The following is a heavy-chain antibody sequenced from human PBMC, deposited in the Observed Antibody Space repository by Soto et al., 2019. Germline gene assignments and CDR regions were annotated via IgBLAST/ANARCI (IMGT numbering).Heavy chain of an antibody. CDR2: IYFNGNT. CDR3: ARQGSY. J-gene: IGHJ4*02. CDR1: GVSISDTSYY. V-gene: IGHV4-39*01. Sequence: SETLSLTCTVSGVSISDTSYYWGWIRQPPGKGLEWIGTIYFNGNTFYNPSLKSRLTISVDTSKNQISRRLTSVTAADTAVYYCARQGSYWGQGTLVTVSS.